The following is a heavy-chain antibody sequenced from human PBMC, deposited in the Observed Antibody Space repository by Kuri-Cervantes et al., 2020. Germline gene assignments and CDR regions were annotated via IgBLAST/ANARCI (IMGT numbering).Heavy chain of an antibody. J-gene: IGHJ6*02. D-gene: IGHD2-2*01. V-gene: IGHV3-23*01. Sequence: GGSLRLSCAASGFTFSSYWMSWVRQAPGKGLEWVSAISGSGGSTYYADSVKGRFTISRDNSKNTLYLQMNSLRAEDTAVYYCAREPSTSLALYYYYGMDVWGQGTTVTVSS. CDR1: GFTFSSYW. CDR3: AREPSTSLALYYYYGMDV. CDR2: ISGSGGST.